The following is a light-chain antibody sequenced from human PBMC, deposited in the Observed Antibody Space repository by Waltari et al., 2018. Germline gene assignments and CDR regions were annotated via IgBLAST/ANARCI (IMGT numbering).Light chain of an antibody. CDR3: QQYNSYPYT. V-gene: IGKV1-5*03. CDR2: KAS. Sequence: DIQMTQSPSTLSASVGDRVTITCRASQSISPWLAWYQQKPGKAPTLLIYKASSLQSGVPSRFSSSGSGAEFTLTISSLQPDDFATYYCQQYNSYPYTFGQGTKLEI. CDR1: QSISPW. J-gene: IGKJ2*01.